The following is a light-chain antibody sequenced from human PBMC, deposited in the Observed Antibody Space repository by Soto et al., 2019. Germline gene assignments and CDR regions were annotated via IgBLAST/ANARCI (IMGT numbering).Light chain of an antibody. CDR3: LQSNDFPYT. J-gene: IGKJ2*01. V-gene: IGKV1-12*01. CDR1: HIISSW. CDR2: AAS. Sequence: DIQMTQSPSSVSASVGDTVTITCRASHIISSWLAWYQQKPGKAPNLLIYAASSLPSRVPSRFSSSESGADFTLTISILQAEDVATYFCLQSNDFPYTFCYATKLESK.